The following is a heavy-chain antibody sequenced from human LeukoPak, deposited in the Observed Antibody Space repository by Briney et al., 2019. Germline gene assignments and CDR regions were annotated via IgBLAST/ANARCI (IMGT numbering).Heavy chain of an antibody. CDR3: ARDRGFNYALYAFDI. V-gene: IGHV3-21*01. D-gene: IGHD5-18*01. CDR2: ISSSGTYM. CDR1: GFTFSSYS. Sequence: GRSLRLSCAASGFTFSSYSINWVRQAPGKGLEWVSSISSSGTYMYYADSVRGRFTISRDNAENSLYLQMNSLRAEDTAVYYCARDRGFNYALYAFDIWGQGTVVTVSS. J-gene: IGHJ3*02.